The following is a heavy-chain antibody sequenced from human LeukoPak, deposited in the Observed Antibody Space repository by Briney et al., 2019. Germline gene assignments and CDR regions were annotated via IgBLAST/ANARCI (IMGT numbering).Heavy chain of an antibody. CDR2: IIPILGIA. V-gene: IGHV1-69*04. Sequence: SVKVSCKASGGTFSSYAISWVRQAPGQGLEWMGRIIPILGIANYAQKFQGRVTITADKSTSTAYMELSGLRSEDTAVYYCAREKTTVTPRRWFDPWGQGTLVTVSS. D-gene: IGHD4-11*01. CDR1: GGTFSSYA. J-gene: IGHJ5*01. CDR3: AREKTTVTPRRWFDP.